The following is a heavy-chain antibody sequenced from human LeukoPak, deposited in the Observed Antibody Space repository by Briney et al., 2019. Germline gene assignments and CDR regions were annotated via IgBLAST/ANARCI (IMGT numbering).Heavy chain of an antibody. CDR3: ARESGYDSTSYYYGIDV. CDR2: INPILGIA. V-gene: IGHV1-69*04. CDR1: GGTFSSYA. Sequence: ASVKVSCKASGGTFSSYAISWVRQAPGQGLEWMGRINPILGIANYAQKFQGRVTITADKSTSTAYMELSSLRSEDTAVYYCARESGYDSTSYYYGIDVWGQGTTVTVSS. J-gene: IGHJ6*02. D-gene: IGHD5-12*01.